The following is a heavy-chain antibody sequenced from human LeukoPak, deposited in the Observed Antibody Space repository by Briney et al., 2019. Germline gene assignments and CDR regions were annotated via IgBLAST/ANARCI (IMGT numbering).Heavy chain of an antibody. V-gene: IGHV3-48*03. CDR3: ARAEQLWLLGG. J-gene: IGHJ4*02. D-gene: IGHD5-18*01. CDR1: GFTFSSYE. CDR2: ISSSGSTI. Sequence: PGGSLRLSCAASGFTFSSYEMNWVRQAPGKGLEWVSYISSSGSTIYYADSVKGRFTISRDNAKNSLYLQMNSLRAEDTAAYYCARAEQLWLLGGWGQGTLVTVSS.